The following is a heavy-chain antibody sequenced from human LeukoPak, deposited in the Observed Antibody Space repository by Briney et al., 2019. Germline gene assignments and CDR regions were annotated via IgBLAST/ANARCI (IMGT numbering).Heavy chain of an antibody. D-gene: IGHD3-3*01. CDR2: ISSNGGST. J-gene: IGHJ4*02. V-gene: IGHV3-64*01. CDR1: GFTFSSYA. CDR3: ARGYDFWSGYWSHSDY. Sequence: GGTLRLSCAASGFTFSSYAMHWVRQAPGKGLEYVSAISSNGGSTYYANSVKGRFTISRDNSKNTLYLQMGSLRAEDMAVYYCARGYDFWSGYWSHSDYWGQGTLVTVSS.